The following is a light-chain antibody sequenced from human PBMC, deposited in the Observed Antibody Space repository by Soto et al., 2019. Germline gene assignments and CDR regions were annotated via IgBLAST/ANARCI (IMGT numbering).Light chain of an antibody. CDR1: QSVGSK. J-gene: IGKJ1*01. V-gene: IGKV3-15*01. Sequence: EIVLTQSPSTLSVSPGQRATLPCRASQSVGSKLAWYQQKPGQAPRLLIYSASTRATGIPARFSGSGSGADFTLTISRLEPEDFAVYYCQQYGSSTWTFGQGTKVDI. CDR2: SAS. CDR3: QQYGSSTWT.